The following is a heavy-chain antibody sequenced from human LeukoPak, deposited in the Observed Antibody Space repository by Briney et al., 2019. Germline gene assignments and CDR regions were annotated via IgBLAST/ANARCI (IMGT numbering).Heavy chain of an antibody. Sequence: SETLSLTCAVYGGSFSGYYWSWIRQPPGKGLEWIGEINHSGSTNYNPSLKSRVTMSVDTSKNQFSLKLSSVTAADTAVYYCARDTPPHDYGDLAGFDYWGQGTLVTVSS. CDR1: GGSFSGYY. CDR2: INHSGST. J-gene: IGHJ4*02. D-gene: IGHD4-17*01. V-gene: IGHV4-34*01. CDR3: ARDTPPHDYGDLAGFDY.